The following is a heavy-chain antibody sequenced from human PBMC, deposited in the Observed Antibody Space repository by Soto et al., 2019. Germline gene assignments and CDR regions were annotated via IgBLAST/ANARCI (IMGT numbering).Heavy chain of an antibody. Sequence: GGSLRLSCAASGFTFSNYAMSWVRQAPGMGLEWVSTLGVRSTYYADSVKGRFTISRDNSNNALYLQMNSLRVGDTAVYYCAEGTLVKPPGTRAFDVWGQGTMVTVSS. J-gene: IGHJ3*01. CDR1: GFTFSNYA. CDR3: AEGTLVKPPGTRAFDV. D-gene: IGHD6-13*01. CDR2: LGVRST. V-gene: IGHV3-23*01.